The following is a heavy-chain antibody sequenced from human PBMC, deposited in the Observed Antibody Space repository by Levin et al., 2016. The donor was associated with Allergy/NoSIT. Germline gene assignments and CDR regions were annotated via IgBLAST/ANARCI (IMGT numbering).Heavy chain of an antibody. J-gene: IGHJ2*01. Sequence: SETLSLTCTVSGGSISSYYWSWIRQPAGKGLEWIGRIYTSGSTNYNPSLKSRVTMSVDTSKNHLSLKLNSVTAADTAVYYCASGTWNHLNYWYFDLWGRGTLVTVSS. CDR1: GGSISSYY. CDR3: ASGTWNHLNYWYFDL. D-gene: IGHD1-14*01. V-gene: IGHV4-4*07. CDR2: IYTSGST.